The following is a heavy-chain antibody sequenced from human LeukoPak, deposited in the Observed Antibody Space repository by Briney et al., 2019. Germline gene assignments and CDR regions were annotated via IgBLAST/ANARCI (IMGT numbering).Heavy chain of an antibody. Sequence: SETLSLTCTVSGGSISSSSYYWGWIRQPPGKGLEWIGSIYYSGSTYYNPSLKSRFTISVDTSKNQFSLKLSSVTAADTAVYYCARGAGGSSWYSDAFDIWGQGTMVTVSS. CDR1: GGSISSSSYY. CDR3: ARGAGGSSWYSDAFDI. CDR2: IYYSGST. J-gene: IGHJ3*02. D-gene: IGHD6-13*01. V-gene: IGHV4-39*07.